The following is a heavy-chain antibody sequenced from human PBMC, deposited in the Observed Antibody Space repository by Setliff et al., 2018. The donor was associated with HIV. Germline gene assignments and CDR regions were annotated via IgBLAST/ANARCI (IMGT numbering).Heavy chain of an antibody. V-gene: IGHV2-5*02. J-gene: IGHJ4*02. D-gene: IGHD3-3*01. CDR1: GFSLSTPGVG. CDR2: IYWDGDK. CDR3: AHGQTTYGVVIILGFDY. Sequence: GSGPTLVNPTQTLTLTCTFSGFSLSTPGVGVGWIRQPPGKALEWLALIYWDGDKRYNPSLKGRATITKDISGSRVILTMTNVDPVDTATYYCAHGQTTYGVVIILGFDYWGQGTLVTVSS.